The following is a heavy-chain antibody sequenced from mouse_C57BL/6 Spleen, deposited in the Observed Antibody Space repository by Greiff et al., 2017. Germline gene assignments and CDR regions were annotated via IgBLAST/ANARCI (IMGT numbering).Heavy chain of an antibody. Sequence: QVQLQQSGAELVRPGASVTLSCKASGYTFTDYEMHWVKQTPVHGLEWIGAIDPETGGTAYNQKFKGKAILTADKSSSTAYMELRSLTSEDSAVYYCTRAHYYGSNYWGQGTTLTVSS. J-gene: IGHJ2*01. CDR2: IDPETGGT. V-gene: IGHV1-15*01. D-gene: IGHD1-1*01. CDR3: TRAHYYGSNY. CDR1: GYTFTDYE.